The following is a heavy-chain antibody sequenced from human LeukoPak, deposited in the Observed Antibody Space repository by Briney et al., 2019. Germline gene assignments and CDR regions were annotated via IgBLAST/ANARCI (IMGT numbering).Heavy chain of an antibody. Sequence: GGSLRLSCAASGFTFSSYAMSWVRQAPGKGLEWVSVISGSGGSTSYADSVKGRFTISRGNSKSTLSLQMNSLRAEDTAVYYCAKDLRYSSSWYPFDYWGQGTLVTVSS. CDR1: GFTFSSYA. J-gene: IGHJ4*02. CDR3: AKDLRYSSSWYPFDY. D-gene: IGHD6-13*01. V-gene: IGHV3-23*01. CDR2: ISGSGGST.